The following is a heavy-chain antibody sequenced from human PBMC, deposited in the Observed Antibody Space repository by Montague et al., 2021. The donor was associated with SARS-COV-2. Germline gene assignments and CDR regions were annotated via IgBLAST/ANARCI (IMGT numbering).Heavy chain of an antibody. CDR3: ATEVAGSSGFYYVPYYYYGFDV. Sequence: SETLSLTCTVSGGSISSSSYYWGWIRQPPGKGLEWIGSIYYSGSTYYNPSLKSRVAISVDTSRDQFSLKLSSVTAADTAVYYCATEVAGSSGFYYVPYYYYGFDVWGQGTMVTVSS. J-gene: IGHJ6*02. D-gene: IGHD3-22*01. CDR1: GGSISSSSYY. CDR2: IYYSGST. V-gene: IGHV4-39*01.